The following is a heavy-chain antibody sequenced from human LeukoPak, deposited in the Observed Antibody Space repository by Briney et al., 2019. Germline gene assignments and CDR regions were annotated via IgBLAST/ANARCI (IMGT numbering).Heavy chain of an antibody. Sequence: PSQTLSLTCAVSGGSIGSGGYSWSWIRQPPGKGLEWIGYIYHSGSTYYNPSLKSRVTISVDRSKNQFSLKLSSVSAADTAVYYCAGTADTAKDYWGQGTLVTVSS. V-gene: IGHV4-30-2*01. CDR3: AGTADTAKDY. CDR2: IYHSGST. D-gene: IGHD5-18*01. J-gene: IGHJ4*02. CDR1: GGSIGSGGYS.